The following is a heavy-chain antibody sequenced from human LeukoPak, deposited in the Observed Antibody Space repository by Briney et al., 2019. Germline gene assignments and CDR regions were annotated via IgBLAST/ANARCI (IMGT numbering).Heavy chain of an antibody. Sequence: PGGSLRLSCAASGFIFKKYWMNWVRQVPGKGLECLANIKEDGSETYYADSVKGRFTISRDDSKNTVSLQMNSLRVEDTAMYYCARNLGTLATGGVALDIWGQGTMVTVAS. V-gene: IGHV3-7*01. CDR1: GFIFKKYW. CDR2: IKEDGSET. J-gene: IGHJ3*02. D-gene: IGHD1-14*01. CDR3: ARNLGTLATGGVALDI.